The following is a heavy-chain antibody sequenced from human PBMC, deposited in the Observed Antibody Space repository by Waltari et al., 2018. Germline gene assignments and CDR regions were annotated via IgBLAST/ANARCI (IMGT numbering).Heavy chain of an antibody. CDR1: GGSITTNNYY. D-gene: IGHD1-1*01. CDR3: TKSGNSMTSFNYFDP. CDR2: IHLRGST. J-gene: IGHJ5*02. Sequence: QLQFQESGPGLVRPSEPLSLTCSVLGGSITTNNYYCAWIRPSPVKGLEWPGSIHLRGSTYYSRPFRDRLSLSVDASKSQCSLRLTSVTAADTGIYYCTKSGNSMTSFNYFDPWGPGTLATVSS. V-gene: IGHV4-39*01.